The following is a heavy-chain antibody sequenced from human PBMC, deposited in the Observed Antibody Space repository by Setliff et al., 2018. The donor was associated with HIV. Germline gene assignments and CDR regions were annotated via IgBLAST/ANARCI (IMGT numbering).Heavy chain of an antibody. CDR2: ISGSGGST. Sequence: PGESLKISCAASGFTFSSYAMSWVRQAPGKGLEWVSAISGSGGSTYYADSVKGRFTISRDNSKNTLYLQMNSLRAEDTALYYCASRASHGAFDMWGQGTMVTVSS. J-gene: IGHJ3*02. CDR1: GFTFSSYA. V-gene: IGHV3-23*01. CDR3: ASRASHGAFDM.